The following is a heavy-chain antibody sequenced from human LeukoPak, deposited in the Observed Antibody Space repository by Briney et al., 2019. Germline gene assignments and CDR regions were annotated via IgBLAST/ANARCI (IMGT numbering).Heavy chain of an antibody. CDR1: GFTVSSNY. V-gene: IGHV3-53*01. Sequence: GGSLRLSCAASGFTVSSNYMSWVRQAPGKGLEWVSVIYSGGSTYYADSVKGRFTISRDNSKNTLYLQMNSLRAEDTAVYYCARGIDYYYDSSGYYFFDYWGQGTLVTVSS. CDR3: ARGIDYYYDSSGYYFFDY. J-gene: IGHJ4*02. D-gene: IGHD3-22*01. CDR2: IYSGGST.